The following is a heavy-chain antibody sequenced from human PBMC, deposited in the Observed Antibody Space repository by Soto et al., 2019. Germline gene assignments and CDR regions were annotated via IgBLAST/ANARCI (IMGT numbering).Heavy chain of an antibody. Sequence: QVQLQESGPGLVKPSQTLSLTCTASGGSISSGDYYWSWIRQPPGQGLEWIGYIYCRGSTFYHPSLKIRVTTTVDTSNNQFSLTLSSVTAADWAVYYCARGVRGSNYDYWGQGTLVTVSS. D-gene: IGHD1-26*01. V-gene: IGHV4-30-4*01. J-gene: IGHJ4*02. CDR3: ARGVRGSNYDY. CDR1: GGSISSGDYY. CDR2: IYCRGST.